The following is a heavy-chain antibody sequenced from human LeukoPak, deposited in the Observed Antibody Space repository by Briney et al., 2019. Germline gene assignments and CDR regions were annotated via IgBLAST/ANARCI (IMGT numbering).Heavy chain of an antibody. CDR2: INHDSGGT. CDR1: GYTFTGYY. V-gene: IGHV1-2*02. D-gene: IGHD2-2*01. Sequence: ASVKVSCKASGYTFTGYYMHWVRQAPGQGLEWMGCINHDSGGTNYALKFQGRVTMTRDTSISTAYVELSRLRSDDTAVYYCARASVVPAAMNAHNWFDPWGQGTLVTVSS. CDR3: ARASVVPAAMNAHNWFDP. J-gene: IGHJ5*02.